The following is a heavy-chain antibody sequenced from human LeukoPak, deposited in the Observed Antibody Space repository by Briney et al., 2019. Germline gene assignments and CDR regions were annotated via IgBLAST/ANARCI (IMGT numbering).Heavy chain of an antibody. CDR3: AKDHLPYSYGFIATDY. CDR1: GFTFNRYA. J-gene: IGHJ4*02. Sequence: GGSLRLSCAASGFTFNRYAMSWVRQAPGKGLEWVSAISASGDSTYYADSVKGRFTISRDNSKNTLYLQMNSLRAEDTAVYYCAKDHLPYSYGFIATDYWGQGTLVTVSS. V-gene: IGHV3-23*01. D-gene: IGHD5-18*01. CDR2: ISASGDST.